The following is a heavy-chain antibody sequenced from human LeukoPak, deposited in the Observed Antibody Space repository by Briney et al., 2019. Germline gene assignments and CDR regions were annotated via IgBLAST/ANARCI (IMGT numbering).Heavy chain of an antibody. CDR3: ARVGDILTGFDAFDI. J-gene: IGHJ3*02. Sequence: SQTLSLTCTVSGGSISSGDYYWSWIRQPPGKGLEWVGYIYYSGSTHYNPSLKSRVTISVDTSKNQFSLKLSSVTAADTAVYYCARVGDILTGFDAFDIWGQGTMVTVSS. D-gene: IGHD3-9*01. CDR1: GGSISSGDYY. V-gene: IGHV4-30-4*01. CDR2: IYYSGST.